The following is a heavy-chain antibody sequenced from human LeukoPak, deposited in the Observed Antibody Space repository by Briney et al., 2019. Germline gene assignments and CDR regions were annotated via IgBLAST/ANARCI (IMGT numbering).Heavy chain of an antibody. CDR1: GGSFSGYY. J-gene: IGHJ5*02. CDR2: INHSGST. Sequence: SETLSLTCAVYGGSFSGYYWSWIRQPPGKGLEWIGEINHSGSTNYNPSLKSRVTISVDTSKNQFSLKLSSVTAADTAVYYCARGGGGGSHNWFDPWGQGTLVTVSS. CDR3: ARGGGGGSHNWFDP. V-gene: IGHV4-34*01. D-gene: IGHD2-15*01.